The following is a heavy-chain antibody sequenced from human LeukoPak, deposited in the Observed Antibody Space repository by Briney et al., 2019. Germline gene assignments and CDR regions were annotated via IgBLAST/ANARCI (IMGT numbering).Heavy chain of an antibody. CDR2: IYYSGST. CDR1: GFTFSSYW. D-gene: IGHD5-24*01. V-gene: IGHV4-39*01. Sequence: GSLRLSCAASGFTFSSYWMSWIRQPPGKGLEWIGSIYYSGSTYYNPSLKSRVTISVDTSKNQFSLKLSSVTAADTAVYYCARLSLEMATISPFDYWGQGTLVTVSS. CDR3: ARLSLEMATISPFDY. J-gene: IGHJ4*02.